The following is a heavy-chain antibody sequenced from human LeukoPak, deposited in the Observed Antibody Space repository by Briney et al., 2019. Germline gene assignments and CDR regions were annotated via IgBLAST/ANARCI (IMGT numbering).Heavy chain of an antibody. CDR2: IYSGGTT. V-gene: IGHV3-66*02. Sequence: PGGSLRLSCAASGFTVSSNYTSWVRQAPGKGLEWVSVIYSGGTTYYADSVKGRFTISRDNSKNTLYLQMNSLRAEDTAVYYCARAGGNYYDSRGLAFDIWGQGTMVTVSS. CDR3: ARAGGNYYDSRGLAFDI. D-gene: IGHD3-22*01. CDR1: GFTVSSNY. J-gene: IGHJ3*02.